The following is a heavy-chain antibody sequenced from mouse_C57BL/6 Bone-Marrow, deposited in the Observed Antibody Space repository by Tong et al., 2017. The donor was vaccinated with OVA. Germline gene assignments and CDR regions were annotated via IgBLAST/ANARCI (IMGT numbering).Heavy chain of an antibody. J-gene: IGHJ3*01. CDR3: ATSYDYDKEY. CDR1: GYTFTSYW. D-gene: IGHD2-4*01. CDR2: INPNYGTT. Sequence: QVQLQQPGAELVKPGASVKLSCKASGYTFTSYWVHWVKQRPGLGLEWIGVINPNYGTTSYNQKFKGKATLTVDQSSSTAYMQLNSLTSEDSAVYYCATSYDYDKEYWGQGTLVTVSA. V-gene: IGHV1-69*02.